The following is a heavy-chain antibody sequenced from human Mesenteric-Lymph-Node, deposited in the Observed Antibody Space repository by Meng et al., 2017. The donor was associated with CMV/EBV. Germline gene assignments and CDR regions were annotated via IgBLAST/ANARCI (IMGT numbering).Heavy chain of an antibody. CDR1: GGSVSSGSYY. D-gene: IGHD2-2*01. CDR3: AREDSYCSSTSCYPYNWFDP. V-gene: IGHV4-61*01. Sequence: GSLRLSCNVSGGSVSSGSYYWSWIRQPPGKGLEWIGYIYYSGNTKYNPSLKSRVTISVHTSKNQFSLKLSSVTAADTAVYYCAREDSYCSSTSCYPYNWFDPWGQGTLVTVSS. CDR2: IYYSGNT. J-gene: IGHJ5*02.